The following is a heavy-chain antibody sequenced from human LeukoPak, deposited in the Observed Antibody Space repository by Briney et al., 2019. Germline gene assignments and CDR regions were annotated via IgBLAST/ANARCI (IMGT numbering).Heavy chain of an antibody. CDR1: GFTFSSYG. V-gene: IGHV3-30*18. CDR3: AKAHYDILTALDDY. J-gene: IGHJ4*02. CDR2: ISYDGSNK. D-gene: IGHD3-9*01. Sequence: PGGSLRLSCAASGFTFSSYGMHWVRQAPGKGLEWVAVISYDGSNKYYADSVKGRFTISRDNSKNTLYLQMNSLRAEDTAVYYCAKAHYDILTALDDYWGQGTLSPSPQ.